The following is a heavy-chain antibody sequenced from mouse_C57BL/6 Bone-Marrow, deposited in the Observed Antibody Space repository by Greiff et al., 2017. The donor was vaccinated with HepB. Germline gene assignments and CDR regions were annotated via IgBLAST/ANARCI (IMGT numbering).Heavy chain of an antibody. Sequence: DVKLVESGGGLVKPGGSLKLSCAASGFTFSSYAMSWVRQTPEKRLEWVATISDGGSYTYYPDNVKGRFTISRDNAKNNLYLQMSHLKSEDTAMYYCARVDSNYPWFAYWGQGTLVTVSA. D-gene: IGHD2-5*01. CDR1: GFTFSSYA. CDR3: ARVDSNYPWFAY. CDR2: ISDGGSYT. V-gene: IGHV5-4*03. J-gene: IGHJ3*01.